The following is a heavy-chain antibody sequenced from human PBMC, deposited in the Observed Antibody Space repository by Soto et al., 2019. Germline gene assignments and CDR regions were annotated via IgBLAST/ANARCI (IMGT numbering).Heavy chain of an antibody. CDR2: ISGTGRST. V-gene: IGHV3-23*01. J-gene: IGHJ4*02. CDR3: AKGNTSGWYFFDY. D-gene: IGHD6-19*01. Sequence: EVKVWESGGGLVQPGGSLRLSCEASGFTFSNCAMSWVRQAPGKGLEWVSGISGTGRSTFYADSVKDRFTISRDNLKNIVFLQMNSLRAEDMAVYYCAKGNTSGWYFFDYWGQGTLVTVSS. CDR1: GFTFSNCA.